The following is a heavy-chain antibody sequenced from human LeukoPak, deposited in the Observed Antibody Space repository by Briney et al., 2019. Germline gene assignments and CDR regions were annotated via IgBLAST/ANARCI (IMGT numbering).Heavy chain of an antibody. D-gene: IGHD4-23*01. CDR3: VRRAGGYSHPYDY. Sequence: PGGSLRLSCAASGFTFSNYGMHWVRQAPGKGLEWVAFIWYDGNKKYYADSVKGRFTISRDDSKNTLYLQMNSLRAEDTAVYYCVRRAGGYSHPYDYWGQGTLVTVSS. CDR1: GFTFSNYG. CDR2: IWYDGNKK. V-gene: IGHV3-33*01. J-gene: IGHJ4*02.